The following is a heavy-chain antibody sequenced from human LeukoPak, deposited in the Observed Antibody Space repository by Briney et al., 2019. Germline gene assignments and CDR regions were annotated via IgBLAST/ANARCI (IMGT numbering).Heavy chain of an antibody. J-gene: IGHJ3*02. V-gene: IGHV4-39*07. D-gene: IGHD1-26*01. CDR2: INYSGIT. CDR1: GGSITSSTYY. Sequence: SETLSLTFIVSGGSITSSTYYWGWIRQPPGKGLEWIGIINYSGITYYNSSLKSRVTILVDTSKNQFSLKLSSVTAADTAVYYCAREPSGSYSGNAFDIWGQGTMVTVSS. CDR3: AREPSGSYSGNAFDI.